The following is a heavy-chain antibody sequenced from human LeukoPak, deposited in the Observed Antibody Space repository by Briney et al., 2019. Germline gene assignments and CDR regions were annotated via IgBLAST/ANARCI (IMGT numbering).Heavy chain of an antibody. V-gene: IGHV3-23*01. CDR3: ARTHVNPFGEQKAGWFDP. CDR1: GFTFSTYG. Sequence: GGSLRLSCPASGFTFSTYGMSWVRQAPGKGLEWVSAISGSGGFTYYADSVKGRFTISRDNSKHTLYLQMNSLRAEDTAVYYCARTHVNPFGEQKAGWFDPWGQGTLVTVSS. CDR2: ISGSGGFT. D-gene: IGHD3-10*01. J-gene: IGHJ5*02.